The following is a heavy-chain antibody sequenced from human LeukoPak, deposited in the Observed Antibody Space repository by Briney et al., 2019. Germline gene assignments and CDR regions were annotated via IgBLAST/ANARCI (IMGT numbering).Heavy chain of an antibody. CDR2: VSNSGST. J-gene: IGHJ5*02. Sequence: SETLSLTCTVSGASVSNYYWSWIRQPPEKELEWIGYVSNSGSTDYHPSLKSRVTISVDTSKNLFSLKLSSVTAADTAVYYCARVATGAKPVDPWGQGTLVTVSS. CDR1: GASVSNYY. CDR3: ARVATGAKPVDP. D-gene: IGHD1-7*01. V-gene: IGHV4-59*02.